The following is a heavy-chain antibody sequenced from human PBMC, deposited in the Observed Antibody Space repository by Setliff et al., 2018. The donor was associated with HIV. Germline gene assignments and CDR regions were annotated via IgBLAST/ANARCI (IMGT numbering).Heavy chain of an antibody. V-gene: IGHV3-49*04. Sequence: PGGSLRLSCAASGFRFGDTAMGWVRQAPGKGLEWIGFIRSKIFGGTPEYGASVQGRLTISRDDSKSIAYLQLNSLKTEDTAVYYCTRMPNESGSYDAFDVWGQGTMVTVSS. CDR1: GFRFGDTA. CDR3: TRMPNESGSYDAFDV. CDR2: IRSKIFGGTP. D-gene: IGHD1-26*01. J-gene: IGHJ3*01.